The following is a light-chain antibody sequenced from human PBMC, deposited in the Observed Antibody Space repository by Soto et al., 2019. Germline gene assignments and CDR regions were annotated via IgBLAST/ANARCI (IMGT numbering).Light chain of an antibody. CDR1: SSDVGGYNY. Sequence: QSVLTQPRSVSGSPGQSVTISCTGTSSDVGGYNYVSWYQQHPGKAPKLMIYDVSKRPSGVPDRFSGSKSGNTASLTISGLQAEDEADYYCCSYAGSYTHVVFGGGTKVPS. CDR2: DVS. V-gene: IGLV2-11*01. J-gene: IGLJ2*01. CDR3: CSYAGSYTHVV.